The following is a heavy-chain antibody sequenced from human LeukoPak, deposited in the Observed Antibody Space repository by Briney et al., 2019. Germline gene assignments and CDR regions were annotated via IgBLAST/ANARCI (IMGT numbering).Heavy chain of an antibody. CDR3: ARLSGSGYNY. J-gene: IGHJ4*02. CDR1: GYTFTSYA. CDR2: INAGNGNT. D-gene: IGHD3-3*01. V-gene: IGHV1-3*03. Sequence: XXGYTFTSYAMHWVRQAPGQRLEWMGWINAGNGNTKYSQEFQGRVTITRDTSASTAYMELSSLRSEDMAVYYCARLSGSGYNYWGQGTLVTVSS.